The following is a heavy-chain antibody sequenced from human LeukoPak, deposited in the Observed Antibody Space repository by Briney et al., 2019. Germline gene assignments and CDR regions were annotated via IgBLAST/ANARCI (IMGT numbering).Heavy chain of an antibody. Sequence: GGSLRLSCAASGFTFSNFGMHWVRQAPGKGLEWVAVISYDGSDKFYADSVKGRFTISRDNAKNSLYLQMNYLRAEDTAVYYCARDPSYRGFDAFDIWGQGTMVTVSS. J-gene: IGHJ3*02. V-gene: IGHV3-30*03. D-gene: IGHD1-26*01. CDR3: ARDPSYRGFDAFDI. CDR2: ISYDGSDK. CDR1: GFTFSNFG.